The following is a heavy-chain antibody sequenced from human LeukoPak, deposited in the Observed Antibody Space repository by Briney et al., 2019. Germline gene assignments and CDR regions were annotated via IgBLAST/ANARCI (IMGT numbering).Heavy chain of an antibody. J-gene: IGHJ4*02. Sequence: SETLSLTCSVSGASMHNHYWSWIRQPPGKALEWIGYVSDSETTNYNPSLKSRVSMSVDTSKNEFSLRLSSVTAADTALYYCATRPAETTWFGVFDYWSRGTLVTVSS. CDR2: VSDSETT. CDR3: ATRPAETTWFGVFDY. D-gene: IGHD3-10*01. CDR1: GASMHNHY. V-gene: IGHV4-59*11.